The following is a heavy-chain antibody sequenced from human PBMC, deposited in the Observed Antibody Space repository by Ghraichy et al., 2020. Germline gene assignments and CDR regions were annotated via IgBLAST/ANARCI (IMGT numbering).Heavy chain of an antibody. Sequence: GESLNISCAASGFTFSSYSMNWVRQAPGKGLEWVSSISSSSSYIYYADSVKGRFTISRDNAKNSLYLQMNSLRAEDTAVYYCARGNWGLDAFDIWGQGTMVTVSS. CDR3: ARGNWGLDAFDI. J-gene: IGHJ3*02. CDR2: ISSSSSYI. CDR1: GFTFSSYS. V-gene: IGHV3-21*01. D-gene: IGHD7-27*01.